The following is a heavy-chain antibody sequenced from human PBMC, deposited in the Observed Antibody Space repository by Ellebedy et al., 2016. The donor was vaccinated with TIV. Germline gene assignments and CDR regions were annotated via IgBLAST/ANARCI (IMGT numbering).Heavy chain of an antibody. CDR1: GFSLTNIIMG. Sequence: SGPTLVKPKETLTLTCTVSGFSLTNIIMGVSWIRQPPGKALEWLAHIFSNDEKSYSTSLEARLSISKDTAKSQVVLTVANMDPLDTATYDCVRALKYCGGDCTYKFDFWGQGALVTVSS. J-gene: IGHJ4*02. CDR3: VRALKYCGGDCTYKFDF. V-gene: IGHV2-26*01. CDR2: IFSNDEK. D-gene: IGHD2-21*02.